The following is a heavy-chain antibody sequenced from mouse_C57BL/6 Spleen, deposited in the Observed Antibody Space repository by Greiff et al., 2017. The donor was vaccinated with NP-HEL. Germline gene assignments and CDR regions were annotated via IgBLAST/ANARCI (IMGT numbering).Heavy chain of an antibody. J-gene: IGHJ4*01. CDR1: GYSFTGYY. V-gene: IGHV1-31*01. CDR2: IYPYNGVS. Sequence: EVQLQESGPELVKPGASVKISCKASGYSFTGYYMHWVKQSHGNILDWIGYIYPYNGVSSYNQKFKGKATLTVDKSSSTAYMELRSLTSEDSAVYYCARTYYYGSSLYAMDYWGQGTSVTVSS. D-gene: IGHD1-1*01. CDR3: ARTYYYGSSLYAMDY.